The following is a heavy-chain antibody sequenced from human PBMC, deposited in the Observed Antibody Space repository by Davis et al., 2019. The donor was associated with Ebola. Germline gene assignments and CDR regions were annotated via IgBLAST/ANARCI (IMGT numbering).Heavy chain of an antibody. CDR1: GFTFSTYN. V-gene: IGHV3-30*03. D-gene: IGHD3-3*01. CDR3: ARDDYDFWGGYSPVYYYGMDV. Sequence: GGSLRLSCAASGFTFSTYNMHWVRQSPGKGLEWVAVVSYDGSIDYYADSVKGRFTISRDNAKNSLYLQMNSLRAEDTAVYYCARDDYDFWGGYSPVYYYGMDVWGKGTTVTVSS. J-gene: IGHJ6*04. CDR2: VSYDGSID.